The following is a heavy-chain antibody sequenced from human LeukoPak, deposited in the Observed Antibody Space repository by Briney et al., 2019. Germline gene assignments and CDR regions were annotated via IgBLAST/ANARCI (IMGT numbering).Heavy chain of an antibody. Sequence: PSETLSLTCTVSGGSISSSSYYWGWIRQPPGKGLEWIGSIYYSGSTYYNPSLKSRVTISVDTSKNQFSLKLSSVTAADTAVYYCARARSVFGVVTTSPDNWFDPWGQGTLVTVSS. CDR2: IYYSGST. J-gene: IGHJ5*02. CDR1: GGSISSSSYY. V-gene: IGHV4-39*01. D-gene: IGHD3-3*01. CDR3: ARARSVFGVVTTSPDNWFDP.